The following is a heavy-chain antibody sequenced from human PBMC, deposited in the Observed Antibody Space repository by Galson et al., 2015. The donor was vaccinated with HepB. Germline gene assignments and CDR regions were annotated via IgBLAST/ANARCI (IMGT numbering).Heavy chain of an antibody. D-gene: IGHD6-19*01. CDR2: ISGSGGST. J-gene: IGHJ2*01. CDR1: GFTFSSHA. Sequence: SLRLSCAASGFTFSSHAMSWVRQAPGKGLGWVSAISGSGGSTYYADSVKGRFTISRDNSKNTLYLQMNSLRAEDTAVYYCAKVAGDWWYFDLWGRGTLVTVCS. V-gene: IGHV3-23*01. CDR3: AKVAGDWWYFDL.